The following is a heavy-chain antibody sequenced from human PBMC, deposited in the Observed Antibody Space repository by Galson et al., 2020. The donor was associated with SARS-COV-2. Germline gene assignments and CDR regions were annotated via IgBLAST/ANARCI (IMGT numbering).Heavy chain of an antibody. CDR3: SRVAHYGSSFWVAVDI. Sequence: GGSLRLSCAASWFTFSDSAMHWVRQASGKGLEWVGRIRSKANSYATAYAPSVKGRFTISRDDSKNTAYLQMNSLKTEDTDVYYFSRVAHYGSSFWVAVDIGGKGTMVTVSS. CDR1: WFTFSDSA. D-gene: IGHD6-6*01. V-gene: IGHV3-73*01. CDR2: IRSKANSYAT. J-gene: IGHJ3*02.